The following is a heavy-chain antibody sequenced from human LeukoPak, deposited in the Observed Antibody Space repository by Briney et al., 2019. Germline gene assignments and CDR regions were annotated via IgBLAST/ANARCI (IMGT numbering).Heavy chain of an antibody. D-gene: IGHD2-21*01. V-gene: IGHV1-69*13. CDR3: ARDQFCGGDCYYFDY. J-gene: IGHJ4*02. Sequence: SVNVSRKASGGTFSSYAISWVRQAPGQGLEWMGGIIPIFGTANYAPKFQRRVTLTADESTSTAYMALSSLRSEDTAVYYCARDQFCGGDCYYFDYWGQGTLVTVSS. CDR1: GGTFSSYA. CDR2: IIPIFGTA.